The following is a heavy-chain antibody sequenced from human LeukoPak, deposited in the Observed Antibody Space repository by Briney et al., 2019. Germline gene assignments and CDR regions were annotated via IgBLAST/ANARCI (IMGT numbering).Heavy chain of an antibody. V-gene: IGHV3-30*02. CDR2: IRYDGSNK. Sequence: TGGSLRLSCAASGFTFSSYGMHGVRQAPGKGLAGVAFIRYDGSNKYYADSVKGRFTISRDNSKNTLYLQMNSLRAEDTAVYYCARGSSGWSYYFDYWGQGTLVTVSS. D-gene: IGHD6-19*01. J-gene: IGHJ4*02. CDR3: ARGSSGWSYYFDY. CDR1: GFTFSSYG.